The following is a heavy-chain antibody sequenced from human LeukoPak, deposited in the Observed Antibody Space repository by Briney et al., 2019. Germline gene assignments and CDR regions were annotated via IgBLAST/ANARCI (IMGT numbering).Heavy chain of an antibody. Sequence: GALRLSCAASGFTFYTIGMHWVRQAPGKGLEWVAVISFDGSIKYYADSVKGRFTISRDNSKNTLFLQMNSLRPEDTAVYYCAKDERNWNYNLASQTYDWGQGTLVTVSS. CDR1: GFTFYTIG. J-gene: IGHJ4*02. CDR2: ISFDGSIK. CDR3: AKDERNWNYNLASQTYD. V-gene: IGHV3-30*18. D-gene: IGHD1-7*01.